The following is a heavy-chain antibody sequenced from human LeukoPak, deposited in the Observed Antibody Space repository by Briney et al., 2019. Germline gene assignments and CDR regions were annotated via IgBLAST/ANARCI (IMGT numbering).Heavy chain of an antibody. CDR2: ISSNGGST. CDR3: AKDLEMATINFDY. Sequence: GGSLRLSCAASGFTFSSYAMHWVRQAPGKGLEYVSAISSNGGSTYYANSVKGRFTISRDNSKNTLYLQMGSLRAEDTAVYYCAKDLEMATINFDYWGQGTLVTVSS. V-gene: IGHV3-64*01. J-gene: IGHJ4*02. CDR1: GFTFSSYA. D-gene: IGHD5-24*01.